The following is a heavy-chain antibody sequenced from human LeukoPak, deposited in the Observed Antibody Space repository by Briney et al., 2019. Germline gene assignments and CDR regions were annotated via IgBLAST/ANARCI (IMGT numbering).Heavy chain of an antibody. J-gene: IGHJ4*02. CDR1: GGSFSGYY. Sequence: PSETLSLTCVVYGGSFSGYYCSWIRQPPGKGLEWVGSIHHSGSSNYNSSLKSRVTVSLDTSKNQFSLRLSSVTVADTAVYYCTRENGDYAYDHWGQGTLVTVSS. D-gene: IGHD4-17*01. CDR3: TRENGDYAYDH. V-gene: IGHV4-34*01. CDR2: IHHSGSS.